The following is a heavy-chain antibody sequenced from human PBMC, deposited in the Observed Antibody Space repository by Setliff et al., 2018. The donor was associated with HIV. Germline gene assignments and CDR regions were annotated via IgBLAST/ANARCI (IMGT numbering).Heavy chain of an antibody. D-gene: IGHD3-3*01. Sequence: TSETLSLTCTVSGGSISTYYWSWIRQAPGRGLEWIGYIYYTGRTNYNPSLKSRVTMSLDSSKKQFSLKLSSVTAADTAVYFCARDVGGFTVFAVPRGGFDPWGQGTLVTVSS. CDR1: GGSISTYY. CDR2: IYYTGRT. V-gene: IGHV4-59*01. J-gene: IGHJ5*02. CDR3: ARDVGGFTVFAVPRGGFDP.